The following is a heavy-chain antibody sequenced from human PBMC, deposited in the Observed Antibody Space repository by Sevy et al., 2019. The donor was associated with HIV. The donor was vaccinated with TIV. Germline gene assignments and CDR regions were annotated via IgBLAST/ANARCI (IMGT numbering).Heavy chain of an antibody. CDR1: GFTFSSYA. Sequence: GGSLRLSCAASGFTFSSYAMHWVRQAPGKGLEWVAVISYDGSNKYYADSVKGRFTISRDNSKNTLYLQMNSLRAEDKAVYYCARGEFYGSGSYYIGFDYWGQGTLVTVSS. CDR2: ISYDGSNK. V-gene: IGHV3-30-3*01. J-gene: IGHJ4*02. D-gene: IGHD3-10*01. CDR3: ARGEFYGSGSYYIGFDY.